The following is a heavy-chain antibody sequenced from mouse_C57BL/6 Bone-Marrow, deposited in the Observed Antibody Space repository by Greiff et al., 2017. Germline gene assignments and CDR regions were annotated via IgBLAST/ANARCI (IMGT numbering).Heavy chain of an antibody. CDR3: ARFGYYYFDY. Sequence: QVQLQQSGAELVKPGASVKISCKASGYAFSSYWMNWVKQRPGKGLEWIGQIYPGDGDTNYNGKFKGKATMTADKSSSTAYMQLSSLNSEDSAVYFCARFGYYYFDYWGQGTTLTVSS. CDR1: GYAFSSYW. V-gene: IGHV1-80*01. D-gene: IGHD2-3*01. J-gene: IGHJ2*01. CDR2: IYPGDGDT.